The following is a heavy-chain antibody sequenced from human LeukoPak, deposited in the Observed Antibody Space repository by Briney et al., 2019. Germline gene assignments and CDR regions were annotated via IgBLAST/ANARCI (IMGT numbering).Heavy chain of an antibody. J-gene: IGHJ4*02. CDR1: GGTFSSYA. Sequence: SVKVSCKASGGTFSSYAISWVRQAPGQGLEWMGRIIPIFGTANYAQKFQGRVTITTDESTSTAYMELSSLRSEDTAVYYCARGLLWFGIPYYLDYWGQGTLVTVSS. V-gene: IGHV1-69*05. CDR3: ARGLLWFGIPYYLDY. D-gene: IGHD3-10*01. CDR2: IIPIFGTA.